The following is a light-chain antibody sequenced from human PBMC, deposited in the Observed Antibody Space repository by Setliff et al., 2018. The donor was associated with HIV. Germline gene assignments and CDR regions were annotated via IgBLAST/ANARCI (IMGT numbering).Light chain of an antibody. CDR3: TSYTSSNTLV. CDR2: EVS. V-gene: IGLV2-14*01. Sequence: QSALAQPASVSGSPGQSITISCTGTSSDVGGYDYVSWYQQHPGKALKLFIYEVSDRPSGVSHRFSGSKSGNTASLTISGLQAEDEADYHCTSYTSSNTLVFGTGTKVTVL. CDR1: SSDVGGYDY. J-gene: IGLJ1*01.